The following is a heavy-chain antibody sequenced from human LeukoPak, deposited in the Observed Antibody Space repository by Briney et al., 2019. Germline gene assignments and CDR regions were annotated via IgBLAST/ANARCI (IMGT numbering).Heavy chain of an antibody. CDR3: ARGGSSGWFVAFDY. Sequence: SVKVSCKASGGTFSSYGISWVRQAPGQGLEWMGGIIPIFGTANYAQKFQGRVTITADESTSTVYMEPNSLRSEDTAMYYCARGGSSGWFVAFDYWGQGTLVTVSS. CDR1: GGTFSSYG. D-gene: IGHD6-19*01. CDR2: IIPIFGTA. J-gene: IGHJ4*02. V-gene: IGHV1-69*13.